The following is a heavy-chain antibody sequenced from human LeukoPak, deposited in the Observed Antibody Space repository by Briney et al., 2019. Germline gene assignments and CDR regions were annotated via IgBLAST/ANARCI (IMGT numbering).Heavy chain of an antibody. CDR3: VAAQVIGREH. Sequence: SETLSLTCAVYGGSFSGNYWCWVRRPPGKGREWIGEIKHTGRTTYNPSLKSRVSMSLDTSKNEFSLRLKSVTAADTAVYYCVAAQVIGREHWGQGTLVTVSS. D-gene: IGHD2-21*01. V-gene: IGHV4-34*01. CDR1: GGSFSGNY. J-gene: IGHJ4*02. CDR2: IKHTGRT.